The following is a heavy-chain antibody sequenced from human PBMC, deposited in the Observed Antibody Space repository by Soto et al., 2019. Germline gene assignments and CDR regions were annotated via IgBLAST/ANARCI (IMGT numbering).Heavy chain of an antibody. CDR1: GFTFSRYW. CDR3: AIDSDGYFDC. J-gene: IGHJ4*02. CDR2: INNDGSNT. Sequence: EVQLVESGGGLVQPGGSLRLSCAASGFTFSRYWMHWVRQDPGKGLVWVSRINNDGSNTIYADSVKGRFTISRDNAKNTLYLQMNSLRAEDTAVYYCAIDSDGYFDCWGQGTLVTVSS. V-gene: IGHV3-74*01.